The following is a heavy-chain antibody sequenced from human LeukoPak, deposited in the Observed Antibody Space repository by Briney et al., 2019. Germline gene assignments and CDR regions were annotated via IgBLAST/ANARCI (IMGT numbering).Heavy chain of an antibody. CDR1: GGTFSSYA. D-gene: IGHD6-13*01. CDR3: ARRGAAGTVHFDY. J-gene: IGHJ4*02. CDR2: IIPIFGTA. V-gene: IGHV1-69*05. Sequence: SVKVSCKASGGTFSSYAISRVRQAPGQGLEWMGGIIPIFGTANYAQKFQGRVTITTDESTSTAYMELSSLRSEDTAVYYCARRGAAGTVHFDYWGQGTLVTVSS.